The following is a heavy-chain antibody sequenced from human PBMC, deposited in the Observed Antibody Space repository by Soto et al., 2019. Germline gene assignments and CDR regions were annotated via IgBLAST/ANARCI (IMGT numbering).Heavy chain of an antibody. CDR1: GGTFSSYA. V-gene: IGHV1-69*06. Sequence: ASVKVSCKASGGTFSSYAISWVRQAPGQGLEWMGGIIPIFGTANYAQKFQGRVTITADKSTSTAYMELSSLRSEDTAVYYCARSKGDIVVVPAASYGMDVWGQGTTVTVSS. D-gene: IGHD2-2*01. CDR2: IIPIFGTA. J-gene: IGHJ6*02. CDR3: ARSKGDIVVVPAASYGMDV.